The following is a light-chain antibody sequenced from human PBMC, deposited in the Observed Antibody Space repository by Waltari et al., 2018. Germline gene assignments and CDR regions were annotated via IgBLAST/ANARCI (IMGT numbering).Light chain of an antibody. V-gene: IGKV3-20*01. Sequence: EIVLTQSPDTLSLSPGERATVSCRARQIVSSNFLAWYQPKPGQAPRLLISGASTRAPGIPDRFAGSGSGTDFTLSVGRLEPEDFAVYYCQQYGVSPGTFGQGTKVDIK. CDR2: GAS. CDR1: QIVSSNF. J-gene: IGKJ1*01. CDR3: QQYGVSPGT.